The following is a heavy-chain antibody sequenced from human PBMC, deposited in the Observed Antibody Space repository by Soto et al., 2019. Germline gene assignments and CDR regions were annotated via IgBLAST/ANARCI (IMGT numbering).Heavy chain of an antibody. CDR1: GDSVSSNSAA. CDR2: TYYRSKWYN. CDR3: ARDSRVRYGYSYYFDY. Sequence: PSPTLSLPCAISGDSVSSNSAAWNLIRQSPSRGLEWLGKTYYRSKWYNDYAVSVKSRITINPDTSKNQFSLQLSSVTPEDTAVYYCARDSRVRYGYSYYFDYWGQGTLVTVSS. D-gene: IGHD5-18*01. J-gene: IGHJ4*02. V-gene: IGHV6-1*01.